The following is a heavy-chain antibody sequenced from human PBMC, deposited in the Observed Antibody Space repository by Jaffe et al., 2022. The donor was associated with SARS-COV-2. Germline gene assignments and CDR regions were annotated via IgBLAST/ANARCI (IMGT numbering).Heavy chain of an antibody. V-gene: IGHV4-34*01. D-gene: IGHD6-19*01. Sequence: QVQLQQWGAGLLKPSETLSLTCAVYGGSFSGYYWSWIRQPPGKGLEWIGEINHSGSTNYNPSLKSRVTISVDTSKNQFSLKLSSVTAADTAVYYCARRRRLVLYYYYGMDVWGQGTTVTVSS. CDR2: INHSGST. CDR1: GGSFSGYY. J-gene: IGHJ6*02. CDR3: ARRRRLVLYYYYGMDV.